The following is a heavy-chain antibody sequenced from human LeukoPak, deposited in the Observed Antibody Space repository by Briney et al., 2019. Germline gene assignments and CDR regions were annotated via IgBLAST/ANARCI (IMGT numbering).Heavy chain of an antibody. CDR3: ARRHSSSWYFDY. Sequence: PGGSLRLSCAASGFTFSDYYMSWIRQAPGKGLEWVSYISSSSSYTNYADSVKGRFTISRDNAKNSLYLQMNSLRAEDTAVYYCARRHSSSWYFDYWGQGTLDTVSS. CDR2: ISSSSSYT. V-gene: IGHV3-11*06. J-gene: IGHJ4*02. CDR1: GFTFSDYY. D-gene: IGHD6-13*01.